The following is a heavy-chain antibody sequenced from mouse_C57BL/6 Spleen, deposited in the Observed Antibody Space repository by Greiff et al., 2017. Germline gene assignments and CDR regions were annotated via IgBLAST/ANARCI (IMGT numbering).Heavy chain of an antibody. J-gene: IGHJ3*01. Sequence: QVQLQQSGAELVRPGTSVKVSCKASGYAFTNYLIEWVKQRPGQGLEWIGVINPGSGGTNYNEKFKGKATLTADKSSSTAYMQLSSLTSEDSAVYFCARDYYGSSAVAYWGQGTLVTVSA. V-gene: IGHV1-54*01. CDR2: INPGSGGT. CDR1: GYAFTNYL. CDR3: ARDYYGSSAVAY. D-gene: IGHD1-1*01.